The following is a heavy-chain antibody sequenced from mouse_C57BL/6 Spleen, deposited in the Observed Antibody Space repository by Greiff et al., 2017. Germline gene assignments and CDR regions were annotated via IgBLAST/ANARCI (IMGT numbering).Heavy chain of an antibody. CDR3: ARLSHYYAMDY. V-gene: IGHV1-42*01. Sequence: VQLQQPGPELVKPGASVKISCKASGYSFTGYYMNWVKQSPEKSLEWIGEINPSTGGTTYNQKLKAKDTLTVDKSSSAAYMQLKSLTSEDSAVYYYARLSHYYAMDYWGQGTSVTVSS. D-gene: IGHD6-2*01. J-gene: IGHJ4*01. CDR1: GYSFTGYY. CDR2: INPSTGGT.